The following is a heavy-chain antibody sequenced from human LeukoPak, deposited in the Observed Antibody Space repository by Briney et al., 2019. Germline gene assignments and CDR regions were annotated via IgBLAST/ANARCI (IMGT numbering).Heavy chain of an antibody. V-gene: IGHV4-38-2*01. D-gene: IGHD2-2*01. CDR3: ARGTRDPYCSSTSCYLRAYYGMDV. CDR2: IYHSGSA. CDR1: GYSISSGYQ. J-gene: IGHJ6*02. Sequence: SETLSLTCGVSGYSISSGYQWAWIRQSPGQGLEWIGSIYHSGSAHYNPSLKSRVTISVDTSKNQFSLKLSSVTAADTAVYYCARGTRDPYCSSTSCYLRAYYGMDVWGQGTTVTVSS.